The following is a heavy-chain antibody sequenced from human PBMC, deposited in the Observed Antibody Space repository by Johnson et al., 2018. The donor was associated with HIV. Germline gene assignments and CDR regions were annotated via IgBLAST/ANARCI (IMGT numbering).Heavy chain of an antibody. CDR1: GFTFSSYG. CDR3: AKDLSITMIVGDAFDI. V-gene: IGHV3-30*02. CDR2: IRFDGNNK. D-gene: IGHD3-22*01. Sequence: QVQLVESGGGVVQPGGSLRLSCAASGFTFSSYGMHWVRQDPCKGLEWVSFIRFDGNNKYNADSAEGRFIISRDNSKNTLYLQMNSLRAEDTAVYYCAKDLSITMIVGDAFDIWGQGTMVTVAS. J-gene: IGHJ3*02.